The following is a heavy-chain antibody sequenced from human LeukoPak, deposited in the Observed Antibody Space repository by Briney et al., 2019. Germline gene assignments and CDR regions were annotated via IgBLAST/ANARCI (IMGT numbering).Heavy chain of an antibody. J-gene: IGHJ4*02. CDR2: ISAYNGNT. Sequence: ASVKVSCKASGYTFTSYGISWVRQAPGQGLEWMGCISAYNGNTNYAQKLQGRVTMTTDTSTSTAYMELRSLRSDDTAVYYCARSVVAATPSDYWGQGTLVTVSS. D-gene: IGHD2-15*01. CDR3: ARSVVAATPSDY. V-gene: IGHV1-18*04. CDR1: GYTFTSYG.